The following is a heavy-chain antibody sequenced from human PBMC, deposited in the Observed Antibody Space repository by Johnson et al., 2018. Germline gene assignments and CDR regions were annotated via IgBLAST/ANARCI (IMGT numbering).Heavy chain of an antibody. CDR1: GFTFSSYS. Sequence: VQLVESGGGLVTPGGSLRLSCAASGFTFSSYSMNWVRQAPGKGLEWVSSISSSSSYIYYADSVKGRFTISRDSAKNSLYLQMNSLRAEDTAVYYCASMTVYYYYMDVWGKGTPVTVSS. D-gene: IGHD4-17*01. CDR2: ISSSSSYI. J-gene: IGHJ6*03. V-gene: IGHV3-21*01. CDR3: ASMTVYYYYMDV.